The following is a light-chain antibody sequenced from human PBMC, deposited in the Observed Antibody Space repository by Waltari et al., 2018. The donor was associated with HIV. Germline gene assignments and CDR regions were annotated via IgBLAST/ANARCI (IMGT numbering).Light chain of an antibody. J-gene: IGKJ4*01. CDR1: QGISSY. V-gene: IGKV1-9*01. CDR2: AAS. Sequence: DIQLTQSPSILSASVGDRVTITCRTSQGISSYLAWYQQKPGKAPKLLIYAASTLQSGVPSRCSGSGSGTEFTLTISSLQPEDFATYYGQQLESYTQISFGGGTKVGIK. CDR3: QQLESYTQIS.